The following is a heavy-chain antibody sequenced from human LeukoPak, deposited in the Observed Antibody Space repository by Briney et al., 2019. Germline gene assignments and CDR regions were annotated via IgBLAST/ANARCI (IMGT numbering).Heavy chain of an antibody. CDR2: ISWSSGSI. CDR1: GFSFEDAV. V-gene: IGHV3-9*03. Sequence: PGGSLRLSCAASGFSFEDAVLRWGRDAPGEGLWWVSGISWSSGSIVYADSVKGRFTISRDNAKNSLYLQMISLRAEDMALYYCAKDVGEQQLYAFDIWGQGTMVTVSS. CDR3: AKDVGEQQLYAFDI. D-gene: IGHD6-13*01. J-gene: IGHJ3*02.